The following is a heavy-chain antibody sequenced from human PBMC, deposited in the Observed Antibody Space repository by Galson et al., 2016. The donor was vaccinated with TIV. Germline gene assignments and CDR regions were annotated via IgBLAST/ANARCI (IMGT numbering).Heavy chain of an antibody. CDR2: IIPILGIA. D-gene: IGHD3-3*01. Sequence: SVKVSCKASGGTFSSFTISWARQAPGQGLEWMGRIIPILGIANYAQKFQGRLSIIADKSTSTAYMEMSSLRPEDTAVYYCASDHEGDSWSGSYRVGYYNFMDVWGKGTTVTVSS. J-gene: IGHJ6*03. CDR3: ASDHEGDSWSGSYRVGYYNFMDV. CDR1: GGTFSSFT. V-gene: IGHV1-69*02.